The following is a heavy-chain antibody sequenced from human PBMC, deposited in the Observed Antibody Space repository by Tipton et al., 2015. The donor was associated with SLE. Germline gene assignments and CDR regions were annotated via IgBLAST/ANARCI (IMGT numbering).Heavy chain of an antibody. CDR1: GGSISSHY. CDR2: ISYGGGT. D-gene: IGHD6-13*01. CDR3: ARGGTPAAGYSWFDP. J-gene: IGHJ5*02. V-gene: IGHV4-59*11. Sequence: TLSLTCSVSGGSISSHYWIWIRQPPGKGLEWIGYISYGGGTNYNPSLKSRVTISVDTAKDQLSLKLTSVTAADTAVYYCARGGTPAAGYSWFDPWGQGTLVTVSS.